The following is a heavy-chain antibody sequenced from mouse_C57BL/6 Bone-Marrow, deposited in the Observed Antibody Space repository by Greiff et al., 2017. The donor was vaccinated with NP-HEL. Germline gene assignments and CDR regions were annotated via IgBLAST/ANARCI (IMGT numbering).Heavy chain of an antibody. V-gene: IGHV1-85*01. D-gene: IGHD1-1*01. Sequence: VKLQQSGPELVKPGASVKLSCKASGYTFTSYDINWVKQRPGQGLEWIGWIYPRDGSTKYNEKFKGKATLTVDTSSSTAYMELHSLTSEDSAVYFCARGGSSRYWYFDVWGTGTTVTVSS. J-gene: IGHJ1*03. CDR3: ARGGSSRYWYFDV. CDR1: GYTFTSYD. CDR2: IYPRDGST.